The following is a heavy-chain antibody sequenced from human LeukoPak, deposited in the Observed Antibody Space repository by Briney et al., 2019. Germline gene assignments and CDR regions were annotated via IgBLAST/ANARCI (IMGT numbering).Heavy chain of an antibody. CDR3: ARLDCSSTSCYRGSFYDAIDI. CDR1: GGSISSSSYY. V-gene: IGHV4-39*01. D-gene: IGHD2-2*01. CDR2: IYYSGST. Sequence: SETLSLTCTVSGGSISSSSYYWGWVRQPPGKGLEWIGSIYYSGSTYYNPSLKSRVTISVDTSKNQFSLKLSSVTAADTAVYYCARLDCSSTSCYRGSFYDAIDIWGQGTMVTVSS. J-gene: IGHJ3*02.